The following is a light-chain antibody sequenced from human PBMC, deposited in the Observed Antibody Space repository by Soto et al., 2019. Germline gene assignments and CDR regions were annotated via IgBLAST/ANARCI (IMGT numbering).Light chain of an antibody. Sequence: EIVMTQSPATLSVSPGERATLSCWASQSVFNNLAWYQQKPGQAPRLLVYDASSRATGIPDRFSGSGSGTDFTLTISRLEPEDFALYYCQQYGTSPRTFGQGTKVDIK. J-gene: IGKJ1*01. V-gene: IGKV3-20*01. CDR3: QQYGTSPRT. CDR1: QSVFNN. CDR2: DAS.